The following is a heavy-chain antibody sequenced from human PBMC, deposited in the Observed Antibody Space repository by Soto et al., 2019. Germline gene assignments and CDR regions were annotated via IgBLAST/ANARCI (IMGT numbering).Heavy chain of an antibody. J-gene: IGHJ5*02. V-gene: IGHV3-30*18. CDR3: AKDQGPRGQNWFDP. CDR2: ISYDGSNK. D-gene: IGHD3-10*01. CDR1: GLNFSSYG. Sequence: PGGSLRLSGAASGLNFSSYGMHWVRQAQGKGLEWVAVISYDGSNKYYADSVKGRFTISRDNSKNTLYLQMNSLRAEDTAVYYCAKDQGPRGQNWFDPWGQGTLVTISS.